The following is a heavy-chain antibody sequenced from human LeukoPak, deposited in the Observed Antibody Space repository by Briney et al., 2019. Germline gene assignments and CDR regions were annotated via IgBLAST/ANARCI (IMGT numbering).Heavy chain of an antibody. CDR3: ATSGVGATYFDY. Sequence: ASVKVSCKVSGYTFTELSMHWVRQAPGKGLEWMGGFDPEDGETIYAQKFQGRVTMTEDTSTDTAYMELSSLRSEDTAVYYCATSGVGATYFDYWGQGTLVTVSS. D-gene: IGHD1-26*01. CDR2: FDPEDGET. V-gene: IGHV1-24*01. J-gene: IGHJ4*02. CDR1: GYTFTELS.